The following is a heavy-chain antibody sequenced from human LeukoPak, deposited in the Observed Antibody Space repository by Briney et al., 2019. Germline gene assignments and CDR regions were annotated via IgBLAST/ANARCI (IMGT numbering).Heavy chain of an antibody. CDR3: ARGGSDSSSHDY. Sequence: ASVKVSCKASGYTFTSYDINWVRQATGQGLEWMGWMNPNSGNTGYAQKFQGRVTITRNTSISTAYMELSSLRSEDTAVYYCARGGSDSSSHDYWGQGTLVTVSS. J-gene: IGHJ4*02. CDR2: MNPNSGNT. CDR1: GYTFTSYD. D-gene: IGHD6-13*01. V-gene: IGHV1-8*03.